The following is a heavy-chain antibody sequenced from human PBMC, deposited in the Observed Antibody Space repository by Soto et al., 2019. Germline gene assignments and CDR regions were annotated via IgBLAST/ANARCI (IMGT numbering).Heavy chain of an antibody. Sequence: QVQLVESGGGVVQPGRSLRLSCAASGFTFSSYAMHWVRQAPGKGLEWVAVISYDGSNKYYADSVKGRFTISRDNSKNTLYLQMNSLRAEDTGVYYYARKRGGGNYYDSSGYSSCAFDIWGQGTMVTVSS. CDR2: ISYDGSNK. V-gene: IGHV3-30-3*01. J-gene: IGHJ3*02. CDR1: GFTFSSYA. CDR3: ARKRGGGNYYDSSGYSSCAFDI. D-gene: IGHD3-22*01.